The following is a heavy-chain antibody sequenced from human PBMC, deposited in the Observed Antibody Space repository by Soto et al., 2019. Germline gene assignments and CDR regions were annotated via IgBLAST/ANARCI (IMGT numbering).Heavy chain of an antibody. J-gene: IGHJ4*02. CDR2: VYCTGTT. Sequence: SETLSLSCTVGYFSVLTGIYYLGWIRQPPGEGLGWVGAVYCTGTTSYSAPLQSRVTIAIYTSKNQFSLNRNSVTATDTSVYSCARHSNLAPVPAAYFGSWGQGTLVTVSS. CDR3: ARHSNLAPVPAAYFGS. D-gene: IGHD2-2*01. V-gene: IGHV4-39*01. CDR1: YFSVLTGIYY.